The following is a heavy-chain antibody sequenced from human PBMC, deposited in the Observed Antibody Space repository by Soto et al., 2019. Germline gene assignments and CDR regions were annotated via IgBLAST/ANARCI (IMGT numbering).Heavy chain of an antibody. CDR3: AREEDSYGQGDY. V-gene: IGHV3-21*01. Sequence: LRLSCAASGFTFSSYSMNWVRQAPGKGLEWVSSISSSSSYIYYADSVKGRFTISRDNAKNSLYLQMNSLRAEDTAVYYCAREEDSYGQGDYWGQGTLVTVSS. CDR1: GFTFSSYS. J-gene: IGHJ4*02. D-gene: IGHD5-18*01. CDR2: ISSSSSYI.